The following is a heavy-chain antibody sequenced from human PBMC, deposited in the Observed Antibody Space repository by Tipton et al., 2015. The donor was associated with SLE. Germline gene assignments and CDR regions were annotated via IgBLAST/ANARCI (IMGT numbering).Heavy chain of an antibody. V-gene: IGHV3-21*03. J-gene: IGHJ5*02. CDR2: IDRASYT. D-gene: IGHD1-26*01. Sequence: SLRLSCAASGFTFSTHTMNWIRLAPGKGLEWVSSIDRASYTNYADSVKGRFTISRDNAKNSLYLQMNSLTVEDTGLYYCVRIPNSAGWPNWLDPWGLGTLVTVSS. CDR3: VRIPNSAGWPNWLDP. CDR1: GFTFSTHT.